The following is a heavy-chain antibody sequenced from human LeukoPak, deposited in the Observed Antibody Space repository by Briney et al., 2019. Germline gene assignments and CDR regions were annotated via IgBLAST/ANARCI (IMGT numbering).Heavy chain of an antibody. Sequence: GGSLRLSCAASGFTFSSYAMSWVRQAPGKGLEWVSAISGSGGSTYYADSVKGRFTISRDNSENTLYLQMNSLRAEDTAVYYCAKTKRLGELSLFFPLDYWGQGTLVTVSS. CDR2: ISGSGGST. CDR1: GFTFSSYA. J-gene: IGHJ4*02. CDR3: AKTKRLGELSLFFPLDY. D-gene: IGHD3-16*02. V-gene: IGHV3-23*01.